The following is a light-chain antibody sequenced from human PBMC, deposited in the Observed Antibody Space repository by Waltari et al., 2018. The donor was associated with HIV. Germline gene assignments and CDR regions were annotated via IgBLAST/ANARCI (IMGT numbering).Light chain of an antibody. J-gene: IGKJ2*01. CDR3: QQYYSTPPAT. CDR1: QAINNS. Sequence: DIQMTQSPSSLSASVGDRVTITCRASQAINNSLACDQQKPGKAPKLLLYGASRLESGVPSRFSGSGSGTDYTLTISSLQPEDFASFYCQQYYSTPPATFGQGTKLEIK. V-gene: IGKV1-NL1*01. CDR2: GAS.